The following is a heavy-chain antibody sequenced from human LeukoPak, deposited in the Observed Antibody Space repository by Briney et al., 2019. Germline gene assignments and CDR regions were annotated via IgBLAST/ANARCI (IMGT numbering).Heavy chain of an antibody. CDR3: ARLGAVAGGSPFDY. CDR1: GYTFSGYY. D-gene: IGHD6-19*01. Sequence: AASVKVSCKAPGYTFSGYYMNWVRQAPGKGLEWVSSISSSSSYIYYADSVKGRFTISRDNAKNSLYLQMNSLRAEDTAVYYCARLGAVAGGSPFDYWGQGTLVTVSS. J-gene: IGHJ4*02. V-gene: IGHV3-21*01. CDR2: ISSSSSYI.